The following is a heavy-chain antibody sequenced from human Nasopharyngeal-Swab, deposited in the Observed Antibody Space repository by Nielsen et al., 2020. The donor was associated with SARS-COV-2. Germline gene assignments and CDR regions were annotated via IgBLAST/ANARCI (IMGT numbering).Heavy chain of an antibody. Sequence: GESLKISCAASGFTFSTYSMNWVRQAPGKRLEWVSSISSSSSYIYYADSLKGRFTISRDNSKNTLDLQMNSLRAEDTAMYYCAKDRDSGDDSGEYYHYYGMDVWGQGTSVTVS. CDR2: ISSSSSYI. CDR1: GFTFSTYS. V-gene: IGHV3-21*04. CDR3: AKDRDSGDDSGEYYHYYGMDV. J-gene: IGHJ6*02. D-gene: IGHD5-12*01.